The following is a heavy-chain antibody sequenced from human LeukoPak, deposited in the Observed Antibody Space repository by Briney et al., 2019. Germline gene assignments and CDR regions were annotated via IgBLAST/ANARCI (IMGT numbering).Heavy chain of an antibody. CDR1: GFIFTNYA. CDR3: AKAEPPGRYYYYGMDV. V-gene: IGHV3-23*01. D-gene: IGHD1-26*01. J-gene: IGHJ6*02. CDR2: ISGSGGNT. Sequence: GGSLRLSCAASGFIFTNYAMTWVRQAPGKGLEWVSAISGSGGNTYYADSVKGRFTISRDNSKNTLYLQMNSLRAEDTALYYCAKAEPPGRYYYYGMDVWGQGTTVTVSS.